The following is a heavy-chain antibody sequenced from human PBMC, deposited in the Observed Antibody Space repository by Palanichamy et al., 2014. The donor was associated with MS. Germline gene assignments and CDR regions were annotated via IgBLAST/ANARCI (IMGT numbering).Heavy chain of an antibody. CDR1: GDSVSSNSAG. J-gene: IGHJ6*02. V-gene: IGHV6-1*01. D-gene: IGHD3-16*02. CDR3: TRGVIPNHDYYGMDV. Sequence: QVLLRQAGPGLVKPSQTLSLTCAVSGDSVSSNSAGWNWIRQSPSRGLEWLGRTYYRSEWYNDYAVSVKSRITISADTSKNQFSLHLNSVTPDDTAVYYCTRGVIPNHDYYGMDVWGQGTTVTVSS. CDR2: TYYRSEWYN.